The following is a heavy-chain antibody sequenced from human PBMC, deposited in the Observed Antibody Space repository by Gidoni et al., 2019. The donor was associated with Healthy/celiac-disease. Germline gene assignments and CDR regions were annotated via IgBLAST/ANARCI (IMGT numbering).Heavy chain of an antibody. CDR2: INYSAST. J-gene: IGHJ6*03. D-gene: IGHD3-10*01. CDR3: ARIIDYYYYMDV. Sequence: QLQLQESGSGLVKPSETLSLTCTAPGGSNSSSSYYWGWIRQPPGKGLEWIGSINYSASTYYNPSLKSRVTISIDTSKDQFSLKLRSVTAADTAVYYCARIIDYYYYMDVWGKGTTVTVSS. CDR1: GGSNSSSSYY. V-gene: IGHV4-39*01.